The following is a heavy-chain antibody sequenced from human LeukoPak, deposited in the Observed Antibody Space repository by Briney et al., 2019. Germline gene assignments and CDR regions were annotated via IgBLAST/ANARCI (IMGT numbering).Heavy chain of an antibody. J-gene: IGHJ4*02. Sequence: SETLSLTCSVSGGSVNSYYWSWIRQPPGKGLEWIGYIFYSGSTNYNPSLKSRVTISVDTSKNQFSLKLSSVTAADTAVYYCAREGAGAHYFDYGGQGTPVTVSS. D-gene: IGHD1-26*01. V-gene: IGHV4-59*02. CDR2: IFYSGST. CDR1: GGSVNSYY. CDR3: AREGAGAHYFDY.